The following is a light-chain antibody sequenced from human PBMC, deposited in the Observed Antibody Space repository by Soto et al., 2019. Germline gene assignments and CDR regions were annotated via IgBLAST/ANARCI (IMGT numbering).Light chain of an antibody. J-gene: IGKJ4*01. V-gene: IGKV2-28*01. CDR2: WGS. CDR3: QKYNSAPLT. CDR1: QSLLHTNGYTY. Sequence: DIVMTQSPLSLPVTPGEPASISCRSSQSLLHTNGYTYLDWYLQRPGQSPQLLIYWGSNRASGVPDRFSGSGSGTDFTLTISSLQPEDVATYYCQKYNSAPLTFGGGTKVDIK.